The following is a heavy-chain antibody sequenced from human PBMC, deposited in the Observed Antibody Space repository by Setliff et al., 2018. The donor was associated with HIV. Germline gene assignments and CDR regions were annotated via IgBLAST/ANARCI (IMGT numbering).Heavy chain of an antibody. J-gene: IGHJ6*03. V-gene: IGHV1-46*01. CDR3: ARGPLVVPTHHYMDL. CDR1: GYSFTNYY. Sequence: ASVKVSCKASGYSFTNYYIHWVRQAPGQGLEWMGKISPDGGSTSKEQKFQGRFTMTRDTSTSTVYMELSSLRSEDTAVYYCARGPLVVPTHHYMDLWGKGTTVTVSS. D-gene: IGHD3-22*01. CDR2: ISPDGGST.